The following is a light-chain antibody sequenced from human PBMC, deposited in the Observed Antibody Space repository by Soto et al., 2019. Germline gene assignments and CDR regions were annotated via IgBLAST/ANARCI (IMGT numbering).Light chain of an antibody. CDR2: EVS. J-gene: IGLJ3*02. CDR1: SSDVGGYNY. CDR3: SSYTSSRTLV. V-gene: IGLV2-14*01. Sequence: QSALTQPASVSGSPGQSITISCTGTSSDVGGYNYVSWYQQHPGKAPKLLIYEVSNRPSGVSNRLSGSKSGNTASLTISGLQAEDEADYYCSSYTSSRTLVFGRGTKLTVL.